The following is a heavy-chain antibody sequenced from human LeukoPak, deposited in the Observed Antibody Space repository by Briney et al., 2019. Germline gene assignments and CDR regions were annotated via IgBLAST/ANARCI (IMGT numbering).Heavy chain of an antibody. Sequence: ASLSVSCTVSGYTFTVYYMHWVRQAPGQGLEWMGWINPNSGGTNYAQKFQGWVTMTRDTSISTAYMELSRLRSDDTAVYCCATSGSGRGGMDVWGQGTTVTVSS. V-gene: IGHV1-2*04. CDR1: GYTFTVYY. CDR2: INPNSGGT. D-gene: IGHD3-10*01. J-gene: IGHJ6*02. CDR3: ATSGSGRGGMDV.